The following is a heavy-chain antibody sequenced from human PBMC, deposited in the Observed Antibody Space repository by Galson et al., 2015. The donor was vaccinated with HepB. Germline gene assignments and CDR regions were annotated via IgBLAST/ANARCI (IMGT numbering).Heavy chain of an antibody. CDR2: LSYDGSNK. Sequence: SLRLSCAASGFTFSNYVMHWVRQAPGKGLEWVALLSYDGSNKYYADSLKGRFTISIDKSKNTFYIQMNNLRGEDTALYYCASLETRGMATIPFDYWGQGTLVTVSS. CDR3: ASLETRGMATIPFDY. J-gene: IGHJ4*02. V-gene: IGHV3-30-3*02. CDR1: GFTFSNYV. D-gene: IGHD5-24*01.